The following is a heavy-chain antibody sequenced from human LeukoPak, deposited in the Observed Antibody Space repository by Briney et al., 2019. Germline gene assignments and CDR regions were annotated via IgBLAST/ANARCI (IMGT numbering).Heavy chain of an antibody. CDR3: ARGTNGDTSGWLTD. CDR2: ISRSSSYI. V-gene: IGHV3-21*01. Sequence: TGGSLRLSCAASGFNFSAFSMNWVRQTPGKGLEWVSSISRSSSYIYYADSMKGRFTISRDNAKNSLFLQMNSLRADDMAVYYCARGTNGDTSGWLTDWGQGTLVTVSS. D-gene: IGHD6-19*01. CDR1: GFNFSAFS. J-gene: IGHJ4*02.